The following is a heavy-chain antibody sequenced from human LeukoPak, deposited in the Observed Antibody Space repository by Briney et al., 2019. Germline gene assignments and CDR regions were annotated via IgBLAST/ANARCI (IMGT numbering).Heavy chain of an antibody. CDR1: GGTFSSYA. D-gene: IGHD6-6*01. CDR2: IIPIFGTA. CDR3: ARWEIAARYYSDY. V-gene: IGHV1-69*13. J-gene: IGHJ4*02. Sequence: SVKVSCKASGGTFSSYAISWVRQAPGQGLEWMGGIIPIFGTANYAQKLQGRVTITADESTSTAYMELSSLRSEDTAVYYCARWEIAARYYSDYWGQGTLVTVSS.